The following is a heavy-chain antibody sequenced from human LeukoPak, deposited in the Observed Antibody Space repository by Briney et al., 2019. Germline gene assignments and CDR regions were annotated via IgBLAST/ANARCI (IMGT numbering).Heavy chain of an antibody. Sequence: SETLSLTCCVSGDSVSRSDSYWDWIRQPPGMGLEWIGTIYYSGRTYYSPPLKSRVTMSVDPSNNQFSLPQRSVTAADTAVYYCARRRYYDGSGYLEWGQGTLL. D-gene: IGHD3-22*01. V-gene: IGHV4-39*01. CDR1: GDSVSRSDSY. J-gene: IGHJ1*01. CDR3: ARRRYYDGSGYLE. CDR2: IYYSGRT.